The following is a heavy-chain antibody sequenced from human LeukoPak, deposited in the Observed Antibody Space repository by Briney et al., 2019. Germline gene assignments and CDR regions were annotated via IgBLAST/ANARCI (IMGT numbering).Heavy chain of an antibody. V-gene: IGHV3-11*03. CDR2: ISSSSSYT. J-gene: IGHJ3*02. CDR1: GFTFSDYY. D-gene: IGHD3-22*01. Sequence: GGSLRLSCAASGFTFSDYYMSWIRQAPGKGLEWVSYISSSSSYTNYADPVKGRFTISRDNAKNSLYLQMNSPRAEDTAVYYCARQTFPSNYYDSSGATYDAFDIWGQGTMVTVSS. CDR3: ARQTFPSNYYDSSGATYDAFDI.